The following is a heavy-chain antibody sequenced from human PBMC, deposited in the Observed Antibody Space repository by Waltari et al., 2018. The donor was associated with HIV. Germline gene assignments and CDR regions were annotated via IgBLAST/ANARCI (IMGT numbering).Heavy chain of an antibody. CDR1: GYSFTDFA. CDR3: ASGFRETAMDIDF. V-gene: IGHV1-3*01. J-gene: IGHJ4*02. Sequence: QVHLVQSGTEVKRPGASVTVSCRASGYSFTDFAVHWVRQVPGQSIEWMGWINAETGNTKFSHKFEDRVVFDKDTSASTVYMELRRLRSEDTAVFYCASGFRETAMDIDFWGQGTLVTVSS. D-gene: IGHD5-18*01. CDR2: INAETGNT.